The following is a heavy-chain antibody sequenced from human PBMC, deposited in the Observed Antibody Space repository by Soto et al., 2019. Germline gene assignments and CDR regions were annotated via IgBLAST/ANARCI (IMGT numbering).Heavy chain of an antibody. Sequence: LRLSCAASGFTFSNYAMSWVRQAPLKGLEWVSSISSSGDSTNYADSVKGRFAISRDNSKNTLYLQMNSLRVEDTAVYYCAKEVGPNGLGATFTYWGQGTLVPVSS. D-gene: IGHD1-26*01. CDR1: GFTFSNYA. CDR3: AKEVGPNGLGATFTY. V-gene: IGHV3-23*01. J-gene: IGHJ4*02. CDR2: ISSSGDST.